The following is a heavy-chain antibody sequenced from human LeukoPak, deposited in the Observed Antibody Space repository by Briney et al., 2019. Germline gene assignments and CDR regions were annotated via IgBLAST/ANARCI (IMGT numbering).Heavy chain of an antibody. CDR3: ARDPSRSNDYGGAVCGY. D-gene: IGHD4-23*01. CDR2: ISSGSSTI. Sequence: PGGSLRLSCAASGFTFSSYSMNWVRQAPGKGLEWVSYISSGSSTIYYADSVKGRFTISRDNAKNSLYLQMNSLRAEDTAVYYCARDPSRSNDYGGAVCGYWGQGTLVTVSS. J-gene: IGHJ4*02. CDR1: GFTFSSYS. V-gene: IGHV3-48*01.